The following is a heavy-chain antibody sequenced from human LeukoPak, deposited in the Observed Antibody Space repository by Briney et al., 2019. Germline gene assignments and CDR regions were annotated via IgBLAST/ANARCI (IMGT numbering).Heavy chain of an antibody. J-gene: IGHJ3*02. Sequence: ASVKVSCKVSGYTFTDYYMHWVQQAPGKGLEWMGLVDPEDGETIYAEKFQGRVTITTDTSTDTAYMELSSLRSEDTAVYYCATASYCGGDCYWPDAFDIWGQGTMVTVSS. CDR2: VDPEDGET. CDR1: GYTFTDYY. V-gene: IGHV1-69-2*01. CDR3: ATASYCGGDCYWPDAFDI. D-gene: IGHD2-21*01.